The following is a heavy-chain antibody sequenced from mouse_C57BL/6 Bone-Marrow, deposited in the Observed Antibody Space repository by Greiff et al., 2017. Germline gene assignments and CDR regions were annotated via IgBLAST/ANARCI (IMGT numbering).Heavy chain of an antibody. Sequence: EVQGVESGGDLVKPGGSLKLSCAASGFTFSSYGMSWVRQTPDKRLEWVATISSGGSYTYYPDSVKGRFTISRDNAKDTLYLQMSSLKSEDTAMYYCARQVYYDYDGDYWGQGTTLTVSS. CDR3: ARQVYYDYDGDY. J-gene: IGHJ2*01. CDR1: GFTFSSYG. CDR2: ISSGGSYT. D-gene: IGHD2-4*01. V-gene: IGHV5-6*01.